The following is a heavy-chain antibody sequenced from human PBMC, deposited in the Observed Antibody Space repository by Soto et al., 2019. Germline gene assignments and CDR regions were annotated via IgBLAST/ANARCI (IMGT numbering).Heavy chain of an antibody. J-gene: IGHJ5*02. D-gene: IGHD4-17*01. CDR2: MEPSSGRT. CDR1: GYSFTGLD. CDR3: ARDYGDYEARWFDP. V-gene: IGHV1-8*01. Sequence: ASVKVSCKASGYSFTGLDINWVRQTTGQGLEWMGWMEPSSGRTGYAQKFQGRVTMTRDTSINTAYMELSSLTSDDTAVYYCARDYGDYEARWFDPWGQGTLVTVSS.